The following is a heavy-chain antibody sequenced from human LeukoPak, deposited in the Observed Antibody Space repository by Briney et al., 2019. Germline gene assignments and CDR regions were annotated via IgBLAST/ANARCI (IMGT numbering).Heavy chain of an antibody. J-gene: IGHJ6*03. CDR2: FYTSGST. Sequence: SETLSLTCSVSGGSVRSYYGSWIRQPAGKGLEWIGRFYTSGSTNYNPSLKSRGTMSVDTSKNQFSLKLSSVTAADTAVYYCARAESGYSSSWSDYYYYMDVWGKGTTVTVYS. CDR3: ARAESGYSSSWSDYYYYMDV. D-gene: IGHD6-13*01. V-gene: IGHV4-4*07. CDR1: GGSVRSYY.